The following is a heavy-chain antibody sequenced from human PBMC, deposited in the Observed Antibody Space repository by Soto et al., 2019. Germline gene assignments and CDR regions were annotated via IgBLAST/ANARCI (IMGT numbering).Heavy chain of an antibody. V-gene: IGHV4-38-2*01. Sequence: SETMSLTCAVSGDSITSIYRWAWIRQPPGRGLEWVASIYHTGTTYYNPSLKSRVTISVDTTKKQFSLKLSSVSAADTAVYYCARQFLSNYYYYYGMDVWGQGTTVTVSS. CDR1: GDSITSIYR. CDR3: ARQFLSNYYYYYGMDV. J-gene: IGHJ6*02. CDR2: IYHTGTT.